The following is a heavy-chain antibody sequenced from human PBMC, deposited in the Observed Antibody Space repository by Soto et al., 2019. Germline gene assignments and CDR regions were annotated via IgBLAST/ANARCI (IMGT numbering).Heavy chain of an antibody. CDR3: ATSYGSGYRTFDS. CDR1: GDTFNFYS. D-gene: IGHD3-10*01. J-gene: IGHJ4*02. V-gene: IGHV1-69*02. Sequence: QVQLVQSGADVQRPGSSVRVSCKASGDTFNFYSINWVRQAPGLGLQWMGRINPILSMSTYAPRFQGRGTMTADKSTSTAYMELSSLRSEDTAMYYCATSYGSGYRTFDSWGQGALVTVSS. CDR2: INPILSMS.